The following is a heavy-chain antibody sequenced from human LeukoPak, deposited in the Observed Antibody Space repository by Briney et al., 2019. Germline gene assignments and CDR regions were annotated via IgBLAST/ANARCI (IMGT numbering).Heavy chain of an antibody. D-gene: IGHD2/OR15-2a*01. V-gene: IGHV4-39*01. CDR2: IYYSGST. CDR1: GGSISSSSYY. J-gene: IGHJ6*03. Sequence: PSETLSLTCTVSGGSISSSSYYWGWIRQPPGKGLEWIGSIYYSGSTYYNPSLKSRVNISVDTSKNQFSLKLSSVTAADTAVYYCARQSGVSFSYYYYMDVWGKGTTVTVSS. CDR3: ARQSGVSFSYYYYMDV.